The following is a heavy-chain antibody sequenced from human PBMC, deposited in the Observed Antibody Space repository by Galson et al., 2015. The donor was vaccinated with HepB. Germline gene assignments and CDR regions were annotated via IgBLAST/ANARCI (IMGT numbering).Heavy chain of an antibody. Sequence: SLRLSCAASGFTFSSYSMNWARQAPGKGLEWVSSISSSSSYIYYADSVKGRFTISRDNAKNSLYLQMNSLRAEDTAVYYCARGGGYSSSWYRGDWYFDLWGRGTLVTVSS. J-gene: IGHJ2*01. D-gene: IGHD6-13*01. CDR3: ARGGGYSSSWYRGDWYFDL. CDR2: ISSSSSYI. CDR1: GFTFSSYS. V-gene: IGHV3-21*01.